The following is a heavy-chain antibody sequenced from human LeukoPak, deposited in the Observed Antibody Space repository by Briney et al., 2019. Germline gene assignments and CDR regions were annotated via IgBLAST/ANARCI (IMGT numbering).Heavy chain of an antibody. J-gene: IGHJ5*02. CDR1: GYTSTGYY. D-gene: IGHD6-6*01. CDR3: ARDGSIAASTNWFDP. V-gene: IGHV1-2*02. CDR2: INPNSGGT. Sequence: ASVKVSCKASGYTSTGYYMHWVRQAPGQGLEWMGWINPNSGGTNYAQKFQGRVTMTRDTSISTAYMELSRLRSEDTAVYYCARDGSIAASTNWFDPWGQGTLVTVSS.